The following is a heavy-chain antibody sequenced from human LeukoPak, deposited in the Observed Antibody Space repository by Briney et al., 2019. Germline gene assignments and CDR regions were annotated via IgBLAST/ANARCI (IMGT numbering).Heavy chain of an antibody. V-gene: IGHV1-8*03. CDR3: ARESAYCSSTSCPDY. Sequence: ASVKVSCKASGYTFTSYDINWVRQATGQGLEWMGWMNPNSGNTGYAQKFQGRVTITRNTSISTAYMELSSLRSEDTAEYYCARESAYCSSTSCPDYWGQGTLVTVSS. CDR2: MNPNSGNT. D-gene: IGHD2-2*01. CDR1: GYTFTSYD. J-gene: IGHJ4*02.